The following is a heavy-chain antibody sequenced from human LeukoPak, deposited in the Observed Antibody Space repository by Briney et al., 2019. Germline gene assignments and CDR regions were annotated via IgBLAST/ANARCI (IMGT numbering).Heavy chain of an antibody. D-gene: IGHD1-20*01. J-gene: IGHJ4*02. CDR3: ARATNSLITGTTYHFDY. CDR1: GFTFSDYY. V-gene: IGHV3-11*01. CDR2: ISSSGSTI. Sequence: GGSLRLSCAASGFTFSDYYMSWIRQAPGKGLEWVSYISSSGSTIYYADSVKGRFTISRDNAKNSLYLQMNSLRAEDTAVYYCARATNSLITGTTYHFDYWGQGTLVTVSS.